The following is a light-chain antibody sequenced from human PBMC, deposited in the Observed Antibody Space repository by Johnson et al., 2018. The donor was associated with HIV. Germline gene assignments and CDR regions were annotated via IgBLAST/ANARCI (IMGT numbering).Light chain of an antibody. CDR1: SSNIGNNY. J-gene: IGLJ1*01. V-gene: IGLV1-51*01. CDR3: ETWDSSLSGV. CDR2: DNN. Sequence: QSVLTQPPSVSAAPGQKVTISCSGSSSNIGNNYVSWYQQLPGTAPKLLIYDNNKRPSGIPDRFSGSNSGPSATLAITGLQPGDEADYYCETWDSSLSGVFGTGTTVTVL.